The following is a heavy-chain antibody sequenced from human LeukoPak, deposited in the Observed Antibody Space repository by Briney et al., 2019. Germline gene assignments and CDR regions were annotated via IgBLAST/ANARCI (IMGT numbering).Heavy chain of an antibody. Sequence: SQTLSLTCTVSGGSISSGSYYWSWIRQPAGKGLEWIGRIYTSGSTNYNPSLKSRVTISVDTSKNQFSLKLSSVTAADTAVYYCARQPPDDKFDYWGQGTLVTVSS. CDR2: IYTSGST. J-gene: IGHJ4*02. V-gene: IGHV4-61*02. D-gene: IGHD3-9*01. CDR1: GGSISSGSYY. CDR3: ARQPPDDKFDY.